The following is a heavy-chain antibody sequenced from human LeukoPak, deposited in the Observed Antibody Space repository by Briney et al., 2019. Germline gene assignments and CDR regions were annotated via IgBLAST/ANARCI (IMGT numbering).Heavy chain of an antibody. CDR1: GYTFTSYD. J-gene: IGHJ4*02. CDR2: MNPNSGNT. CDR3: ARDDSSGYYYSDY. V-gene: IGHV1-8*01. Sequence: ASVKVSCKASGYTFTSYDINWVRQATGQGLEWMGWMNPNSGNTDYAQKFQGRVTMTRNTSISTAYMELSSLRSDDTAVYYCARDDSSGYYYSDYWGQGTLVTVSS. D-gene: IGHD3-22*01.